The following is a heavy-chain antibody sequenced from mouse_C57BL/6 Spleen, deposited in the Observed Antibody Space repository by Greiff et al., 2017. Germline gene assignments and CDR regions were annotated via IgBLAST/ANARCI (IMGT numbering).Heavy chain of an antibody. CDR1: GYAFSSYW. D-gene: IGHD1-1*01. J-gene: IGHJ2*01. CDR3: ARAHYYGLDY. Sequence: QVQLQQSGAELVKPGASVKISCQASGYAFSSYWMNWVKQRPGKGLEWIGQIYPGDGDTNYNEKFKGKATLTADKSSSTAFMQLSSLTSEDSAVYFCARAHYYGLDYWGQGTTLTVSS. CDR2: IYPGDGDT. V-gene: IGHV1-80*01.